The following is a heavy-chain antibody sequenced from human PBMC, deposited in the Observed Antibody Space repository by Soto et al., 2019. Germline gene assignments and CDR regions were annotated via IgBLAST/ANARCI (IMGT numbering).Heavy chain of an antibody. CDR1: GYSFTAYY. CDR2: VNPNTGGT. V-gene: IGHV1-2*02. Sequence: QAQLVQSGAEVTKPGASVKVSCEASGYSFTAYYIHWVRQAPGQGLEWMGWVNPNTGGTKYAQKFQGTGTMTRDTSITTAYMELSRLRSDDTAVYYCARQLAYCAGDCYTEPIDYWGQGTLVTVSS. J-gene: IGHJ4*02. CDR3: ARQLAYCAGDCYTEPIDY. D-gene: IGHD2-21*02.